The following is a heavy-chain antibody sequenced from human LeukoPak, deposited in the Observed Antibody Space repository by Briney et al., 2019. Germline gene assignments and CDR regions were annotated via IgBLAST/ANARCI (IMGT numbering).Heavy chain of an antibody. Sequence: GGSLRLSCAASGFTFSSYWMSWVRQAPGKGLEWVANIKQDGSEKYYVDSVKGRFTISRDNAKNSLYLQMNSLRAEDTAVYYCARYHFGSSGYYYYMDVWGKGTTVTVSS. D-gene: IGHD6-6*01. J-gene: IGHJ6*03. CDR3: ARYHFGSSGYYYYMDV. CDR2: IKQDGSEK. V-gene: IGHV3-7*01. CDR1: GFTFSSYW.